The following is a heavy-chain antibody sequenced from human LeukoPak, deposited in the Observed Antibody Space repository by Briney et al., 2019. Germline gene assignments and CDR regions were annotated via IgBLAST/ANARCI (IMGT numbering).Heavy chain of an antibody. CDR2: IKSDAATT. J-gene: IGHJ3*02. CDR1: GFNFSSYW. CDR3: ARGLSSGNSYDAFDM. D-gene: IGHD4-23*01. Sequence: GGSLRLSCAASGFNFSSYWMHWVRQAPGKGLVWVSLIKSDAATTIYADSVKGRFTISRDHAKNTVDLQLNSLRAEDTAVYFCARGLSSGNSYDAFDMWGQGTKVTVSS. V-gene: IGHV3-74*01.